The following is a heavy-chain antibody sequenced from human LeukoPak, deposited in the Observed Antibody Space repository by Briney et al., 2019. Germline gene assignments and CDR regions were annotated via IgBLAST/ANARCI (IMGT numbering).Heavy chain of an antibody. J-gene: IGHJ5*02. V-gene: IGHV1-46*01. Sequence: ASVKVSCKASGYTFTSYYMHWVRRAPGQGLEWMGIINPSGGSTSYAQKFQGRVTMTRNTSISTAYMELSSLRSEDTAVYYCARGPSAYCSGGSCYSGSAWFDPWGQGTLVTVSS. D-gene: IGHD2-15*01. CDR2: INPSGGST. CDR3: ARGPSAYCSGGSCYSGSAWFDP. CDR1: GYTFTSYY.